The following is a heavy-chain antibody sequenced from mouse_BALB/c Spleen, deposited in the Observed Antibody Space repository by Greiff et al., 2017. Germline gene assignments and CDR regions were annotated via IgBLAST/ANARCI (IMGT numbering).Heavy chain of an antibody. D-gene: IGHD4-1*01. CDR1: GYTFTSYY. V-gene: IGHV1S81*02. CDR3: TRSNWFDY. J-gene: IGHJ2*01. Sequence: VQLQQSGAELVKPGASVKLSCKASGYTFTSYYMYWVKQRPGQGLEWIGEINPSNGGTNFNEKFKSKATLTVDKSSSTAYMQLSSLTSEDSAVYYCTRSNWFDYWGQGTTLTVSS. CDR2: INPSNGGT.